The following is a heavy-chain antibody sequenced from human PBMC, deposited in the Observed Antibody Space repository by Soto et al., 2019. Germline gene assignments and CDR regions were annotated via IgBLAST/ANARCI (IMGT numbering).Heavy chain of an antibody. V-gene: IGHV3-23*01. Sequence: EVQLLASGGGLVQPGGSLRLSCAASGFNFNIYAMTWVRQAPGKGLEWVSSISGNGDDADYADSVKGRFTVSRDNSRNTLFLQLNGLRADDAAVYYCAKQEDFEWHYSHFDCWGQGLLVTVSS. J-gene: IGHJ4*02. CDR2: ISGNGDDA. D-gene: IGHD3-9*01. CDR1: GFNFNIYA. CDR3: AKQEDFEWHYSHFDC.